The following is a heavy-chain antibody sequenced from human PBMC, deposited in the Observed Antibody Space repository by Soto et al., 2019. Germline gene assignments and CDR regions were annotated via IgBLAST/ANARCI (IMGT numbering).Heavy chain of an antibody. V-gene: IGHV4-30-2*01. D-gene: IGHD2-21*01. Sequence: QLQLQESGSGLVKPSQTLSLTCAVSGGSISSGGYSWSWIRQPPGKGLEWIGYIYHSGSTYYNPSLKSRGTIPVDSPKNQFSLELGSVTAADTAGYYCARACGGGAFDIWGQGTMVTVSS. CDR2: IYHSGST. J-gene: IGHJ3*02. CDR3: ARACGGGAFDI. CDR1: GGSISSGGYS.